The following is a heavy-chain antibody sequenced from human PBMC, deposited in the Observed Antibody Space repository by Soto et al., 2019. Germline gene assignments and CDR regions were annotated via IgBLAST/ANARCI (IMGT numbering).Heavy chain of an antibody. CDR1: GGSVSSGSYY. CDR2: IYYSGST. Sequence: QVQLQESGPGLVKPSETLSLTCTASGGSVSSGSYYWSWIRQPPGKGLEWIGYIYYSGSTNYNPSLKSRVTISVDTSKNQFSLKLSSVTAADTAVYYCARDGGGYSGYEGLGNWFDPWGQGTLVTVSS. V-gene: IGHV4-61*01. CDR3: ARDGGGYSGYEGLGNWFDP. D-gene: IGHD5-12*01. J-gene: IGHJ5*02.